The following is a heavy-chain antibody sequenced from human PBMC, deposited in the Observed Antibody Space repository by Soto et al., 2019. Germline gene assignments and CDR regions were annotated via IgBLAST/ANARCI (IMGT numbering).Heavy chain of an antibody. Sequence: PGGSLRPSCAASGFTFSSYSMNWVRQAPGKGLEWVSYISSSSSTIYYADSVKGRFTISRDNAKNSLYLQMNSLRDEDTAVYYCAIRSDIVAKGSYYGMDVWGQGTTVTV. D-gene: IGHD5-12*01. J-gene: IGHJ6*02. V-gene: IGHV3-48*02. CDR1: GFTFSSYS. CDR2: ISSSSSTI. CDR3: AIRSDIVAKGSYYGMDV.